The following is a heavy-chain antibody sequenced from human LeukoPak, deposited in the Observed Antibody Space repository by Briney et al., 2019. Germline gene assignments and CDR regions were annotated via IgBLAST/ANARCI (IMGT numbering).Heavy chain of an antibody. CDR3: ARDSSGYYRGWFDP. J-gene: IGHJ5*02. CDR1: GGSISSYY. D-gene: IGHD3-22*01. V-gene: IGHV4-59*01. Sequence: SETLSLTCTVSGGSISSYYWSWIRQPPGKGLEWIGYIYYSGSTNYNPSLKSRVTMSVDTPKNQFSLKLSSVTAADTAVYYCARDSSGYYRGWFDPWGQGTLVTVSS. CDR2: IYYSGST.